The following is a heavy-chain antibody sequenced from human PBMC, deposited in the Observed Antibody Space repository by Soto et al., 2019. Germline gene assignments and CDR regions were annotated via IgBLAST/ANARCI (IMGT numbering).Heavy chain of an antibody. CDR3: ARHSGADYILEWLLPHPFDY. V-gene: IGHV5-51*01. Sequence: GESLKISCKGSGYSFTSYWIGWVRQMPGKGLEWMGIIYPGDSDTRYSPSFQGQVTISADKSISTAYLQWSSLKASDTAMYYCARHSGADYILEWLLPHPFDYWGQGTLVTVSS. CDR1: GYSFTSYW. CDR2: IYPGDSDT. J-gene: IGHJ4*02. D-gene: IGHD3-3*01.